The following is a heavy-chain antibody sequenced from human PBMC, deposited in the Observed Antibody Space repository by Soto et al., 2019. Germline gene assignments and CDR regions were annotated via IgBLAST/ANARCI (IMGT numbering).Heavy chain of an antibody. Sequence: EVQLVESGGGLVQPGESLRLSCAVSGINITGHYMGWARQAPGKGLEWISIFYDSRSTYYAAYVKGRFTISSGTPKNALHLQMNSLKVDDTARYYCVRVGTGAVAGNPHHWGQGTPVTDSS. D-gene: IGHD6-19*01. CDR1: GINITGHY. J-gene: IGHJ1*01. CDR2: FYDSRST. V-gene: IGHV3-53*01. CDR3: VRVGTGAVAGNPHH.